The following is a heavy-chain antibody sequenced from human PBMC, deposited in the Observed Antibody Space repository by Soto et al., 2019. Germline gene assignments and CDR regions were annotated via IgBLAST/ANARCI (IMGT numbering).Heavy chain of an antibody. V-gene: IGHV3-15*01. D-gene: IGHD2-21*02. CDR1: GFTFSNAW. CDR2: IKSKTDGGTT. J-gene: IGHJ6*03. CDR3: TTDPEVTAHYYYYYYMDV. Sequence: EVQLVESGGGLVQPGGSLRLSCAASGFTFSNAWMSWVRQAPGKGLEWVGRIKSKTDGGTTDYAAPVKGRFTISRDDSKNTLYLQMNSLKTEDTAVYYCTTDPEVTAHYYYYYYMDVWGKGTTVTVSS.